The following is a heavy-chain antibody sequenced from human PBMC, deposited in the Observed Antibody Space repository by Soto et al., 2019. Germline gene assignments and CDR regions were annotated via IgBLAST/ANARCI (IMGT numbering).Heavy chain of an antibody. J-gene: IGHJ3*02. Sequence: ASVKVSCKDSGYTFTSYDINWVRQATGQGLEWMGWMNPNSGNTGYAQKFQGRVTMTRNTSISTAYMELSSLRSEDTAVYYCARGRDCSSTSCYLAFDIWGQGTMVTVSS. D-gene: IGHD2-2*01. CDR3: ARGRDCSSTSCYLAFDI. V-gene: IGHV1-8*01. CDR2: MNPNSGNT. CDR1: GYTFTSYD.